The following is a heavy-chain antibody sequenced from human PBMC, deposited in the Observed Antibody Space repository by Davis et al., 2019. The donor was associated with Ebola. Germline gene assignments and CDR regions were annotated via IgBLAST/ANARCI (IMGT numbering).Heavy chain of an antibody. Sequence: MPSETLSLTCAVSGGSISSGGYSWSWIRQPPGKGLEWIGYIYYSGSTYYNPSLKSRVTISVDRSKNQFSLKLSSVTAADTAVYYCARDIGEIHYWGQGTLVTVSS. D-gene: IGHD3-10*01. J-gene: IGHJ4*02. CDR3: ARDIGEIHY. CDR2: IYYSGST. V-gene: IGHV4-30-4*07. CDR1: GGSISSGGYS.